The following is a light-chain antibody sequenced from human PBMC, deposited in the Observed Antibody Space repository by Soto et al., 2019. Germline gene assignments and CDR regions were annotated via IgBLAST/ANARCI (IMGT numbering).Light chain of an antibody. J-gene: IGLJ2*01. CDR3: QVWDISSNHVV. V-gene: IGLV3-21*04. CDR2: YDS. CDR1: NIGSKS. Sequence: SYELTQPPSGWLAPGKTARITGGGNNIGSKSVHWYQQKAGQAPILAMYYDSDRPSGIPERFSGSNSGNTATLTISTVEAGDEADYYCQVWDISSNHVVFGGGTKLTVL.